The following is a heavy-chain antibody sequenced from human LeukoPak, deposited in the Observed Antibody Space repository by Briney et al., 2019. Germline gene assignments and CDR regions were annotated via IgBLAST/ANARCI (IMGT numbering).Heavy chain of an antibody. D-gene: IGHD6-13*01. J-gene: IGHJ6*03. CDR3: ASLGGYSSSWDFYYYYYMDV. CDR2: ISWNSGSI. CDR1: GFTFDDYA. Sequence: GGSLRLSCAASGFTFDDYAMHWVRQAPGKGLEWVSGISWNSGSIGYADSVKGRFTISRDNAKNSLYLQMNSLRAEDTAVYYCASLGGYSSSWDFYYYYYMDVWGKGTTVTVSS. V-gene: IGHV3-9*01.